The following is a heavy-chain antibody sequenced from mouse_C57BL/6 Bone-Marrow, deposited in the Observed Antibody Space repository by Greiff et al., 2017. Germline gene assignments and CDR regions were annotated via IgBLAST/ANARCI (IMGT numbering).Heavy chain of an antibody. CDR2: ISSGSSTI. CDR3: ARVWDDGYYFDY. CDR1: GFTFSDYG. V-gene: IGHV5-17*01. D-gene: IGHD2-10*02. J-gene: IGHJ2*01. Sequence: EVKLQESGGGLVKPGGSLKLSCAASGFTFSDYGMHWVRQAPEKGLEWVAYISSGSSTIYYADTVKGRFTISRDNAKNTLFLQMTSLRSEDTAMYYCARVWDDGYYFDYWGQGTTLTVSS.